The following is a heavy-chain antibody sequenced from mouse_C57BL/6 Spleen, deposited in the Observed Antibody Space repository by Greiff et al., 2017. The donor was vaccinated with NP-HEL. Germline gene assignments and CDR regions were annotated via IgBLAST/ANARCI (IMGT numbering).Heavy chain of an antibody. CDR2: INPNNGGT. Sequence: EVQLQQSGPELVKPGASVKISCKASGYTFTDYYMNWVKQSHGKSLEWIGDINPNNGGTSYNQKFKGKATLTVDKSYSTAYMELRSLTSEDSAVYYCARRAFYYDYDYYAMDYWGQGTSVTVSS. CDR1: GYTFTDYY. D-gene: IGHD2-4*01. J-gene: IGHJ4*01. CDR3: ARRAFYYDYDYYAMDY. V-gene: IGHV1-26*01.